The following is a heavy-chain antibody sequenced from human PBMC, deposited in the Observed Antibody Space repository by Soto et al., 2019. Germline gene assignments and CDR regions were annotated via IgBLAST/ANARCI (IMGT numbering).Heavy chain of an antibody. D-gene: IGHD2-21*02. CDR3: ARAVAPYLVTWFDP. CDR1: GGSISSGNSYA. J-gene: IGHJ5*02. V-gene: IGHV4-30-2*01. Sequence: QLQLQESGSGLVKPSQTLSLTCAGSGGSISSGNSYAWSWIRQPPGKGLEWIGSISHTGRTSYNPSLKWRVAMSVNKSTNQFSLKLSSVTAADMAVYYCARAVAPYLVTWFDPWGQGSLVIVSS. CDR2: ISHTGRT.